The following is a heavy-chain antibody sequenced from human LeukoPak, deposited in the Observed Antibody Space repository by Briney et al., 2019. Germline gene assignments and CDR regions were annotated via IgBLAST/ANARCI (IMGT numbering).Heavy chain of an antibody. CDR1: GGTFSSYA. CDR2: IIPIFGTA. Sequence: ASVKVSCKASGGTFSSYAISLVRQAPGQGLEWMGGIIPIFGTANYAQKFQGRVTITTDESTSTAYMELSSLRSEDTAVYYCARDHWGIVENGYDYFYYDMDVWGQGTTVTVSS. J-gene: IGHJ6*02. V-gene: IGHV1-69*05. CDR3: ARDHWGIVENGYDYFYYDMDV. D-gene: IGHD7-27*01.